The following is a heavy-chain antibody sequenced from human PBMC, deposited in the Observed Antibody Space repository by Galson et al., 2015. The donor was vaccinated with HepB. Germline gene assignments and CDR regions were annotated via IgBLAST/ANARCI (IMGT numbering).Heavy chain of an antibody. D-gene: IGHD3-10*01. V-gene: IGHV4-39*07. CDR2: IYYSGST. CDR1: GGSISSSSYY. CDR3: ARASRFGDWGAY. Sequence: ETLSLTCTVSGGSISSSSYYWGWIRQPPGKGLEWIGSIYYSGSTYYNPSLKSRVTISVDTSKNQFSLKLSSVTAADTAVYYCARASRFGDWGAYWGQGTLVTVSS. J-gene: IGHJ4*02.